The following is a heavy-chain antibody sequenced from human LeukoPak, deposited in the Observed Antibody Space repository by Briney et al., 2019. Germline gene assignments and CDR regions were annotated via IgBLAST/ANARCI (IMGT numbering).Heavy chain of an antibody. D-gene: IGHD2-15*01. J-gene: IGHJ4*02. CDR3: ARLPQGYCSGGSCDY. CDR1: GGSIYTSTY. Sequence: SETLSLTCTVSGGSIYTSTYWGWIRQPPGKGLEWIGSMFYSGSTFYDPSLKSRVTISVDTSKNQFSLNLSSVTAADTAVYYCARLPQGYCSGGSCDYWGQGTLVTVSS. CDR2: MFYSGST. V-gene: IGHV4-39*01.